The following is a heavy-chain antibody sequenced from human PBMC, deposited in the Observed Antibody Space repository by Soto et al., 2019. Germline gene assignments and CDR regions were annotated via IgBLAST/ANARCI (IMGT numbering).Heavy chain of an antibody. V-gene: IGHV1-69*01. D-gene: IGHD6-19*01. CDR3: ARDPAVADDTINWFDP. J-gene: IGHJ5*02. CDR2: IIPIFGTA. Sequence: QVQLVQSGAEVKKPGSSVKVSCKASGGTFSSYAISWVRQAPGQGLEWMGGIIPIFGTANYAQKFQGRVTITADESTSTAYMELSSLRSEDTAVYYCARDPAVADDTINWFDPWGQGSLVTVSS. CDR1: GGTFSSYA.